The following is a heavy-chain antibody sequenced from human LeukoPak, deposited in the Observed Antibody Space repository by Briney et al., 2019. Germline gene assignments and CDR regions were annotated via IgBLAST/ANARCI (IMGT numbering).Heavy chain of an antibody. V-gene: IGHV3-23*01. Sequence: GGSLRLSCAASGFTFSSYGMSWVRQAPGKGLEWVSAISGSGGSTYYADSVKGRFTISRDNSKNTLYLQMNSLRAEDTAVYYCASTNDYEVFDYWGQGTLVTVSS. CDR2: ISGSGGST. CDR1: GFTFSSYG. D-gene: IGHD2-8*01. J-gene: IGHJ4*02. CDR3: ASTNDYEVFDY.